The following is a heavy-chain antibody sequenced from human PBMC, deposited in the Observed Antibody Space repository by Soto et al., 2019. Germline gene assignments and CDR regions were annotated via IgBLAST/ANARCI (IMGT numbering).Heavy chain of an antibody. V-gene: IGHV4-59*01. J-gene: IGHJ4*02. Sequence: SETLSLTCTVSGGSISSYYWSWIRQPPGKGLEWIGYIYYSGSANYNPSLKSRVTISVDTSKNQFSLKLSSVTAADTAVYYCARGNYYDSSGEYYWGQGTLVTVSS. CDR1: GGSISSYY. D-gene: IGHD3-22*01. CDR3: ARGNYYDSSGEYY. CDR2: IYYSGSA.